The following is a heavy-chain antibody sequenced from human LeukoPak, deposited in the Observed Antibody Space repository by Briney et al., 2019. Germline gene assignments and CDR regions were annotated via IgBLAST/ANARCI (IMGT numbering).Heavy chain of an antibody. V-gene: IGHV4-59*08. D-gene: IGHD3-10*01. CDR1: GGSISSYY. CDR2: VYHSGSM. Sequence: SETLSLTCTVSGGSISSYYWSWIRQPPQKGLEWIGEVYHSGSMNYNPSHKSRIYMSVDKSQNRFSLRLTSVTAADTAVYFCARVSGSGLYFKSFDPWGQGTLVIVSS. J-gene: IGHJ5*01. CDR3: ARVSGSGLYFKSFDP.